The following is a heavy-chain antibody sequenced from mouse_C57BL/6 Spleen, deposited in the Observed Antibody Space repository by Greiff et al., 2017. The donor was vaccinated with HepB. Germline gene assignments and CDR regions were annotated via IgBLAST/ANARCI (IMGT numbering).Heavy chain of an antibody. Sequence: EVNVVDSGGGLVKPGGSLKLSCAASGFTFSSYAMSWVRQTPEKRLEWVATISDGGSYTYYPDNVKGRFTISRDNAKNNLYLQMSHLKSEDTAMYYCARIPYYYGSSSFDYWGQGTTLTVSS. CDR3: ARIPYYYGSSSFDY. V-gene: IGHV5-4*03. CDR2: ISDGGSYT. J-gene: IGHJ2*01. CDR1: GFTFSSYA. D-gene: IGHD1-1*01.